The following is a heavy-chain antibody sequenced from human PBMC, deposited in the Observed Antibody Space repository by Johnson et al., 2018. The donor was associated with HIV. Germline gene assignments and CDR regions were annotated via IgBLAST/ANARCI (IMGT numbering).Heavy chain of an antibody. D-gene: IGHD3-10*01. V-gene: IGHV3-30*04. Sequence: QVQLVESGGGVVQPGRSLRLSCAASGFTFSSYAMHWVRQAPGKGLEWVAVISYDGSNKYYADSVKGRFTISRDNSKNTLYLQMNSLRAEDTAVYYCVRRMVQGVIITSGAFDIWGQGTMVTVSS. CDR3: VRRMVQGVIITSGAFDI. CDR2: ISYDGSNK. J-gene: IGHJ3*02. CDR1: GFTFSSYA.